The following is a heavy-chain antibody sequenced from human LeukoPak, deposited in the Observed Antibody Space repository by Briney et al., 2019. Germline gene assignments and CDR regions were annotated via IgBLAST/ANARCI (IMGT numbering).Heavy chain of an antibody. V-gene: IGHV3-23*01. CDR3: AKDRMLMPKAQSFDS. CDR1: GFTFRRYA. CDR2: ISGSGDKI. D-gene: IGHD2-8*01. Sequence: GGSLRLSCAASGFTFRRYAMSWVRQAPGKGLEWVSVISGSGDKIYYADSVKGRFTISRDNSKNTLFLQMTSLRVEDTALYYCAKDRMLMPKAQSFDSWGQGTLVTVSS. J-gene: IGHJ4*02.